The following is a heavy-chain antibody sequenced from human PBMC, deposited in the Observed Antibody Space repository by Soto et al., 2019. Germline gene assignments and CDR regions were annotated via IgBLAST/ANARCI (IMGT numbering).Heavy chain of an antibody. CDR2: IYSGGRT. CDR3: ARASVSAFDY. J-gene: IGHJ4*02. CDR1: GFTVSSNY. V-gene: IGHV3-66*01. Sequence: EVQLVESGGGLVQPGGSLRLSCAASGFTVSSNYMSWVRQAPGKGLEWVSVIYSGGRTYYADSVKGRFTISRDNSKNTLDLQVNSLRAEDTAVDYCARASVSAFDYWGQGTLVTVSS.